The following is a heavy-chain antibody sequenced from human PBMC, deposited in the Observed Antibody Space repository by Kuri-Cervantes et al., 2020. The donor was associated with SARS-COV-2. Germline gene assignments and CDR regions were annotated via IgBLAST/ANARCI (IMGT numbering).Heavy chain of an antibody. CDR3: ARQLDTTMLYYFDY. CDR1: GYTFTSYG. D-gene: IGHD3-10*02. J-gene: IGHJ4*02. CDR2: ISAYNGNT. Sequence: ASVKVSCKASGYTFTSYGISWVRQAPGQGLEWMGWISAYNGNTNYAQKLQGRVTMTTDTSTSTAYMELRSLRSDDTAGYYCARQLDTTMLYYFDYWGQGTLVTVSS. V-gene: IGHV1-18*01.